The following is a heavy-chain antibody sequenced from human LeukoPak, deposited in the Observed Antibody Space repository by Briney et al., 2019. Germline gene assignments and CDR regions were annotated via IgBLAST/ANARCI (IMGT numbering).Heavy chain of an antibody. CDR3: ARSIIVVVAAGALDI. CDR1: GDSISSYY. Sequence: PSETLSLTCTVSGDSISSYYWSWIRQPPGKGLEWIGYIYHSGNTNSNPSLKRGGTISVETTKNQFSLKLSSVTAADTAVYYCARSIIVVVAAGALDIWGQGTMVTVSS. J-gene: IGHJ3*02. D-gene: IGHD2-21*02. CDR2: IYHSGNT. V-gene: IGHV4-4*09.